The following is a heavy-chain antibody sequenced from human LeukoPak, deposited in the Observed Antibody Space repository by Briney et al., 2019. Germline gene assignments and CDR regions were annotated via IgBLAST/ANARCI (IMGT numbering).Heavy chain of an antibody. D-gene: IGHD3-22*01. CDR2: INPNGGGT. V-gene: IGHV1-2*06. CDR1: GYTFTGYY. CDR3: ARGPPDYYDSSGYLYYFDY. Sequence: GASVTVSCKASGYTFTGYYMHWVRQAPGQGLEWMGRINPNGGGTNYAQKFQGRVTMTRDTSISTAYMELSRLRSDDTAVYYCARGPPDYYDSSGYLYYFDYWGQGTLVTVSS. J-gene: IGHJ4*02.